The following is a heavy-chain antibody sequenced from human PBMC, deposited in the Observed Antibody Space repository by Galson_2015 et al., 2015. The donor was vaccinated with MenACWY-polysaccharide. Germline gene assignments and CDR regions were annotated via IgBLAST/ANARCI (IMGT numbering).Heavy chain of an antibody. D-gene: IGHD2-8*01. V-gene: IGHV3-9*01. CDR2: ISWNSVNL. J-gene: IGHJ4*02. Sequence: SLRLSCAGSGFSFHDYALTWLRQVPGKGLEWVSSISWNSVNLDYADSVRGRFTVSRDNARNALYLQMTSLREEDTALYFCARSQGVYCDNGVCYFDHWGQGTLVTVSS. CDR3: ARSQGVYCDNGVCYFDH. CDR1: GFSFHDYA.